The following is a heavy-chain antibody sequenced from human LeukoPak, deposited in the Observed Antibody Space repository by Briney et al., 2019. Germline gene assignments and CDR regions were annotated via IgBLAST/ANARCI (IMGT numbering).Heavy chain of an antibody. J-gene: IGHJ4*02. CDR3: ARGRAGIAAAGFDY. Sequence: GGSLILSCATSGFTFSMSSMHWVRLAPGKGLEWLAGISFDGANKFSGDSVKGRFSISRDNSKNTLYLQMNSLRLDDTAVYFCARGRAGIAAAGFDYWGQGTLVTVSS. CDR2: ISFDGANK. CDR1: GFTFSMSS. D-gene: IGHD6-13*01. V-gene: IGHV3-30*04.